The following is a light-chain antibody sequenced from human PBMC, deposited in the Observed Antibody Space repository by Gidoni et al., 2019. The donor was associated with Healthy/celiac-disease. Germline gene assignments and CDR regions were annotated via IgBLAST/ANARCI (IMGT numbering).Light chain of an antibody. CDR2: DAS. J-gene: IGKJ4*01. CDR3: QQRSNWPSGLT. CDR1: QSVCSY. V-gene: IGKV3-11*01. Sequence: EIVLTQSPATLSLSPGERATLSCWASQSVCSYLSRYQQKPGQVPRLLIYDASNRATGLPARFSGSGSGPDFTLTISSLEPEALAVYYCQQRSNWPSGLTFGGGTKVEIK.